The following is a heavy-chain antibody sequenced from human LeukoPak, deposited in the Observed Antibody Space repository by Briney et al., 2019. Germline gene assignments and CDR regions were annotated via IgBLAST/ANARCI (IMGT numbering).Heavy chain of an antibody. CDR1: GGTFSSYA. Sequence: SVKVSCKASGGTFSSYAISWVRQAPGQGLEWMGRVIPILGIANYAQKFQGRVTITADKSTSTAYMELSSLRSEDTAVYYCASLASYGSGSYYNAGSYYYGMDVWGQGTTVTVSS. V-gene: IGHV1-69*04. CDR2: VIPILGIA. CDR3: ASLASYGSGSYYNAGSYYYGMDV. D-gene: IGHD3-10*01. J-gene: IGHJ6*02.